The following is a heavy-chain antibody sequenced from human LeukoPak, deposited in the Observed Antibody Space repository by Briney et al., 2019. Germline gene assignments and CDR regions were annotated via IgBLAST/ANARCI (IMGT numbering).Heavy chain of an antibody. V-gene: IGHV3-74*01. Sequence: GGSLRLSCADSGFSFIVSCRHWVRQAPGKRLVWVSRLGPDETYTNYADSVKGRFTISRDTGKNTLYLQMNSLRAEDTAIYYCARDAYSCGGDYSPSCASWGQGTLVSVSS. CDR1: GFSFIVSC. CDR3: ARDAYSCGGDYSPSCAS. D-gene: IGHD2-21*02. CDR2: LGPDETYT. J-gene: IGHJ4*02.